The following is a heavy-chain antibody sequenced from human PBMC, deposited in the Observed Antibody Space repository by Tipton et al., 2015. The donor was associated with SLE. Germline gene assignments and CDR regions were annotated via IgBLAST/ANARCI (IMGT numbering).Heavy chain of an antibody. CDR3: ARGRWYFDL. V-gene: IGHV4-31*03. CDR2: IYYTGST. J-gene: IGHJ2*01. Sequence: TLSLTCTVSEGSISSGGYYWSWIRQHPGKGLEWIGYIYYTGSTYYNPSLKSRVAMSVDTSKNQFSLRLSSVTAADTAVYYCARGRWYFDLWGRGTLVTVSS. CDR1: EGSISSGGYY.